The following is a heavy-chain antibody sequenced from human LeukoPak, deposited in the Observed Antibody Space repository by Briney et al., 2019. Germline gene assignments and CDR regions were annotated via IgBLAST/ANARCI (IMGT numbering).Heavy chain of an antibody. Sequence: PGGSLTLSCAASGFTFSSYAMSGVRHARGEGLVWVSHINTDGSSATYADAVKGRFTISRDNAKNTLYLQMNSLRAEDTAVYYCGRVITTATRHGDSWGQGTLVTVSS. V-gene: IGHV3-74*01. CDR1: GFTFSSYA. D-gene: IGHD2-15*01. CDR3: GRVITTATRHGDS. CDR2: INTDGSSA. J-gene: IGHJ4*02.